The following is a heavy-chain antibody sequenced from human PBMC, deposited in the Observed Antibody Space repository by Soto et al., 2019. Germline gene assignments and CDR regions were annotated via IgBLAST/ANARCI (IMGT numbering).Heavy chain of an antibody. CDR3: AKLAGNFDS. CDR2: ITGNGDTT. V-gene: IGHV3-23*01. Sequence: EVQVLQSGGGLVPPGGSLRLSCAGSGFTFINTGMSWVRQAPGQGLEWVSAITGNGDTTYYADSVKGRFTISRDNSKSTMYLQITSMRAEDTAVYYCAKLAGNFDSWGQGTWSPSPQ. CDR1: GFTFINTG. J-gene: IGHJ4*02. D-gene: IGHD3-3*02.